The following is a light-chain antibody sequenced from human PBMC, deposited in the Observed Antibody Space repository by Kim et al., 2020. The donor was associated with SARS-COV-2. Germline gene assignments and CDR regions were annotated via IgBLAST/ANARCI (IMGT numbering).Light chain of an antibody. J-gene: IGKJ1*01. Sequence: ASTGDRGTITGRASQGISSYLAWYQQKPGKAPKLLIDAASTLQSGVPSRFSGSGSGTDFTLTISCLQSEDFATYYCQQYYSYPPTFGQGTKVDIK. V-gene: IGKV1-8*01. CDR3: QQYYSYPPT. CDR1: QGISSY. CDR2: AAS.